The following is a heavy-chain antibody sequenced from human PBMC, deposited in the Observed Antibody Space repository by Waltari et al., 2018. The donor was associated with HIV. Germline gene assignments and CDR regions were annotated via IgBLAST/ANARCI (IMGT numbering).Heavy chain of an antibody. CDR2: LPSSTFV. CDR1: GDSISTSSFY. V-gene: IGHV4-39*01. CDR3: ARLGSGTYFSTRIDY. J-gene: IGHJ4*02. D-gene: IGHD3-10*01. Sequence: QVQLKESGPGLVKPSETLSLTCTISGDSISTSSFYWGWIRQPPGKGLEWIGSLPSSTFVYYNPSLKSRVSISEDTSKNIISLTLRSVTAADAAVYFCARLGSGTYFSTRIDYWGQGIVVTVSS.